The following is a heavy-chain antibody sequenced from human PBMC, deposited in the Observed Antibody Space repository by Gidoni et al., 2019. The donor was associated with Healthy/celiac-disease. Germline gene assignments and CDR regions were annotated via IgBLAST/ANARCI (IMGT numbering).Heavy chain of an antibody. J-gene: IGHJ5*02. CDR3: AKDHALYSSSSNWFDP. Sequence: EVQLVESGGVVVQPGGSLRLSCAASGFTFADYTMHWVRQAPGKGLEWVFLISWDGGSTYYADSVKGRFTISRDNSKNSLYLQMNSLRTEDTALYYCAKDHALYSSSSNWFDPWGQGTLVTVSS. V-gene: IGHV3-43*01. CDR1: GFTFADYT. D-gene: IGHD6-6*01. CDR2: ISWDGGST.